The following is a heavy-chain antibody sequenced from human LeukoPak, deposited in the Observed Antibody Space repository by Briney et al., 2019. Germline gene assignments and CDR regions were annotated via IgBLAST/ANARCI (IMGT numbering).Heavy chain of an antibody. CDR1: GFTFCSYA. Sequence: GGSLTLSCAASGFTFCSYAMHWVRQAPGKGRVWGAVISYDGSNKYYADSVKGRFTISRDNSKNTLYLQINSLRAEDTAVYYCARHHYGSGSDDAFDIWGQGTMVTVSS. CDR2: ISYDGSNK. V-gene: IGHV3-30*04. J-gene: IGHJ3*02. CDR3: ARHHYGSGSDDAFDI. D-gene: IGHD3-10*01.